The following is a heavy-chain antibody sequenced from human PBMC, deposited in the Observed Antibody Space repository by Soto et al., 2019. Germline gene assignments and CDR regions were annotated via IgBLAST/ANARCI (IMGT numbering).Heavy chain of an antibody. CDR3: ARGYCRGGNCYAHRLPSSAFGY. Sequence: QVQLQESGPGLVKPSETLSLTCSVSGGSISSHYWSWMRQPPGKGLQWIGYVYYSGNTNYNPSLTSRATIPRDTATTQSSLGLNSVTAADTAVYYCARGYCRGGNCYAHRLPSSAFGYWGQGTLVTVSA. D-gene: IGHD2-15*01. J-gene: IGHJ4*02. CDR1: GGSISSHY. CDR2: VYYSGNT. V-gene: IGHV4-59*11.